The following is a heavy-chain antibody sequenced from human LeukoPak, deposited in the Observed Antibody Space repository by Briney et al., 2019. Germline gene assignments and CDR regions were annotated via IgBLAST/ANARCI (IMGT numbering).Heavy chain of an antibody. CDR2: INRNTGCT. CDR1: GYTFTGYY. V-gene: IGHV1-2*06. Sequence: ASVKVSFKSSGYTFTGYYMNWVRQAPGQGREWMGRINRNTGCTKYAQNFQGIVSRTRDTSVTTAYMQLSRLRSDDTALYYCARVGDGLNDGFDIWGQGTMVTVSS. CDR3: ARVGDGLNDGFDI. J-gene: IGHJ3*02. D-gene: IGHD5-24*01.